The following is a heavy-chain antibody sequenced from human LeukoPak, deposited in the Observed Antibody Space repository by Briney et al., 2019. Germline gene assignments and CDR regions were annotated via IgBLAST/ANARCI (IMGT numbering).Heavy chain of an antibody. D-gene: IGHD3-10*01. Sequence: PGGSLRLSCAASGFTFSSYAMSWVRQAPGKGLEWVSAISGSGGSTYYADSVKGRFTISRDNSKNTLYLQMNSLRAEDTAVYYCAKSLTDLAWFGELTFYYGMDVWGQGTTVTVSS. J-gene: IGHJ6*02. CDR1: GFTFSSYA. V-gene: IGHV3-23*01. CDR2: ISGSGGST. CDR3: AKSLTDLAWFGELTFYYGMDV.